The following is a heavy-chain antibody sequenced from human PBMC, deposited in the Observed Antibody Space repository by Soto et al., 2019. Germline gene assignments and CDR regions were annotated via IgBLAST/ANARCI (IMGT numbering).Heavy chain of an antibody. D-gene: IGHD2-8*01. CDR2: INPKSGGT. CDR1: GYTFTDYH. V-gene: IGHV1-2*04. CDR3: ARGHSTDCSNGVCSFFYNHEMDV. J-gene: IGHJ6*02. Sequence: ASVKVSCKASGYTFTDYHIHWVRQAPGQGLEWLGRINPKSGGTSTAQKFQGWVAMTRDRSISTVYMELTRLRSDDTAVYFCARGHSTDCSNGVCSFFYNHEMDVWGQGTTVTVSS.